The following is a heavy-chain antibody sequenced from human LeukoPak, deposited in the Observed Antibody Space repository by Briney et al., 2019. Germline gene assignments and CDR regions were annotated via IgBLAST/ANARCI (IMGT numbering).Heavy chain of an antibody. D-gene: IGHD6-13*01. Sequence: SETLSLTCAVSGGYISSSNWWSWVLQPPGKGLEWIGDIYHSGSTNYNPSLKSRVTISVDKSKNQFSLKLSSVTAADTAVYYCATAAAGDKSFDYWGQGTLVTVSS. J-gene: IGHJ4*02. CDR3: ATAAAGDKSFDY. CDR1: GGYISSSNW. CDR2: IYHSGST. V-gene: IGHV4-4*02.